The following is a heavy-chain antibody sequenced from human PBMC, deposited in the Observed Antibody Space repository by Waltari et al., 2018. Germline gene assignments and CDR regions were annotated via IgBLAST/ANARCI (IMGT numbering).Heavy chain of an antibody. CDR2: MYVGGAT. Sequence: EEQLVESGGGSVQPGGSLRLACAASGLTISRNYMNWVRQAPGKGLEWVAVMYVGGATQYADSVKDRFIISRDNSKNTLYLQMHSLRVDDTAVFFCARDPRPIVGAPDLWGQGTLVTVSS. D-gene: IGHD1-26*01. CDR3: ARDPRPIVGAPDL. CDR1: GLTISRNY. J-gene: IGHJ5*02. V-gene: IGHV3-66*01.